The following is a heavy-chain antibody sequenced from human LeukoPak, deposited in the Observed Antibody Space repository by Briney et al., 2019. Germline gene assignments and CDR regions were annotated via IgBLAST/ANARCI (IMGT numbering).Heavy chain of an antibody. Sequence: GGSLRLSCAASGFTFSSYDMHWVRQATGKGLEWVSAIGTAGDTYYPGSVKGRFTISRENAKNSLYLQMNSLRAGDTAVYYCARDPLGYGSGPFDIWGQGTMVTVSS. J-gene: IGHJ3*02. CDR2: IGTAGDT. D-gene: IGHD3-10*01. CDR3: ARDPLGYGSGPFDI. V-gene: IGHV3-13*01. CDR1: GFTFSSYD.